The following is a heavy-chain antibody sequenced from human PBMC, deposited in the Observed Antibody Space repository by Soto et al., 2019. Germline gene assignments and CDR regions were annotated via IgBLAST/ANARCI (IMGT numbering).Heavy chain of an antibody. J-gene: IGHJ6*02. Sequence: QVHLVQSGAEVKKPGASVKVSCKASGYSFTRYGISWVRQAPGQGLEWMGWISGYNANTNYPENLQGRVTMTTDTSTSTAYMEVRNLISDDTAVYYCARMGDVPYYYYGLDVWGQGTTVTVSS. CDR1: GYSFTRYG. CDR3: ARMGDVPYYYYGLDV. V-gene: IGHV1-18*01. CDR2: ISGYNANT. D-gene: IGHD3-16*01.